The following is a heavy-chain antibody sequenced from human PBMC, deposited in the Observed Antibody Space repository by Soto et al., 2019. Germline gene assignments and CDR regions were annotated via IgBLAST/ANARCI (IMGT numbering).Heavy chain of an antibody. CDR1: GGSVSHTSYY. CDR2: IYYNGST. D-gene: IGHD2-15*01. CDR3: GRDQVVCVRY. V-gene: IGHV4-61*01. Sequence: QVQLQESGPGLVKPSETLSLTCTVSGGSVSHTSYYWSWTRQSPGKGLEWIGYIYYNGSTNYNPSLKSRVTLSVDTTKNWFSLTLSSVASADSVVYYCGRDQVVCVRYWVRGTLVTVFS. J-gene: IGHJ4*02.